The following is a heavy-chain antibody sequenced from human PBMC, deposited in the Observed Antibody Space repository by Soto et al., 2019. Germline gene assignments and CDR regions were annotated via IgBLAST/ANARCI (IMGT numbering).Heavy chain of an antibody. CDR1: GYSFTSYW. Sequence: GESLKISCKGSGYSFTSYWFGWVRQMPGKGLEWMGMIYPGDSDTRYSPSFQGQVTISADKSISTAYLQWSSLKASDTAMYYCARRGGYSGIFNAFDIWGQGTMVTVSS. CDR3: ARRGGYSGIFNAFDI. V-gene: IGHV5-51*01. J-gene: IGHJ3*02. D-gene: IGHD1-26*01. CDR2: IYPGDSDT.